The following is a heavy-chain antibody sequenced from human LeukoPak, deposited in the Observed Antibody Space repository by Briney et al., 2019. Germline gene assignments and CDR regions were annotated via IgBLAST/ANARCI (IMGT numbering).Heavy chain of an antibody. D-gene: IGHD3-22*01. CDR1: GVSVSSGSYY. Sequence: SETLSLTCTVSGVSVSSGSYYWSWIRQPPGKGLEWIGYIYYSGSTNYNPSLKSRVTISVDTSKNQFSLKLSSVTAADTAVYYCARESGYYYDSSGYFDYWGQGTLVTVSS. CDR2: IYYSGST. J-gene: IGHJ4*02. V-gene: IGHV4-61*01. CDR3: ARESGYYYDSSGYFDY.